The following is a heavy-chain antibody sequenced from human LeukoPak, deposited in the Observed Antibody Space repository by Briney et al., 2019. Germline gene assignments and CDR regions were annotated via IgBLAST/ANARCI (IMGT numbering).Heavy chain of an antibody. CDR3: ARDRSGGNWFEP. CDR2: IYYSGST. V-gene: IGHV4-30-2*01. CDR1: SGSISSGGYY. J-gene: IGHJ5*02. D-gene: IGHD2-15*01. Sequence: SETLSLTCTVSSGSISSGGYYWNWIRQPPGKGLEWIGYIYYSGSTYYNPSLKSRVTMSVDLSKNQFSLTLTSVTAADTAVYYCARDRSGGNWFEPWSQGTLVTVSS.